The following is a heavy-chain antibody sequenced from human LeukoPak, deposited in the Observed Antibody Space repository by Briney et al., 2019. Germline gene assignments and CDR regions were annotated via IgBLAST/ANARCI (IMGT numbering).Heavy chain of an antibody. CDR1: GGSISSTTSY. CDR2: IYYSGST. J-gene: IGHJ4*02. V-gene: IGHV4-39*01. D-gene: IGHD2-2*03. Sequence: NASQTLSLTCTVSGGSISSTTSYWGWIRQPPGKGLEWIGRIYYSGSTFYNPSLKSRVTISVDTSKNQLSLRLSSVTAADTAVYYCARHGSTDYFDYWGQGTLVTVSS. CDR3: ARHGSTDYFDY.